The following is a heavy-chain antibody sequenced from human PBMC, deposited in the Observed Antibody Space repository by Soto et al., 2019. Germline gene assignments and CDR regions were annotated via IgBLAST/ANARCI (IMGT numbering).Heavy chain of an antibody. D-gene: IGHD2-8*01. V-gene: IGHV4-59*11. J-gene: IGHJ4*02. CDR2: IYDSGST. Sequence: SETLSLTCSVSGDSLKNHYWAWIRHSPGKGLEWIGNIYDSGSTNYSPALKSRVSMSVDTSKNLFSLKMNSVTAADTAVYYCARSSMVSVDYFDLWGQGTVVTVSS. CDR1: GDSLKNHY. CDR3: ARSSMVSVDYFDL.